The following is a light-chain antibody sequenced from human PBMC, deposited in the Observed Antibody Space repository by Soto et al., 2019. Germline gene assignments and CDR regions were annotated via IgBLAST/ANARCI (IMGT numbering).Light chain of an antibody. J-gene: IGKJ1*01. CDR3: PQYNNLSWT. Sequence: EIGMSHSPATLSVHKKERATLSCMASQSVSSNLAWYQQKPGQASRLLIYGASTRATGIPARFSGSGSGTEFTLTICSLQSEDFAVYYSPQYNNLSWTSCQGTKADIK. CDR2: GAS. V-gene: IGKV3-15*01. CDR1: QSVSSN.